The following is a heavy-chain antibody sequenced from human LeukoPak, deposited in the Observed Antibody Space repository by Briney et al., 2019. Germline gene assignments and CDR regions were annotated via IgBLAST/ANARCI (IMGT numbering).Heavy chain of an antibody. CDR2: ISTSGGST. Sequence: GGPLSLSGAAPGSTLPNYPMSWVRKPPGKGLEWVSSISTSGGSTYYADSVKGRFTISRDDSKNSLYLQMNSLRAEDTAVYYCAKVRTGHYFDYWGQGTLVTVSS. D-gene: IGHD1-1*01. V-gene: IGHV3-23*01. CDR3: AKVRTGHYFDY. CDR1: GSTLPNYP. J-gene: IGHJ4*02.